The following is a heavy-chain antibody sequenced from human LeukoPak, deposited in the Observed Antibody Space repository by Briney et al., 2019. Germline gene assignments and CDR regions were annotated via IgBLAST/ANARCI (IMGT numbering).Heavy chain of an antibody. CDR2: IKQDGSEK. D-gene: IGHD6-13*01. J-gene: IGHJ4*02. CDR1: GFTFSSYW. Sequence: GGSLRLSCAASGFTFSSYWMSWVRQAPGKGLEWVANIKQDGSEKYYVDSVKGRFTISRDNAKNSLYLQMNSLRAEDTAVYYCARDAPIPSSSFDYWGQGTLVTVSS. CDR3: ARDAPIPSSSFDY. V-gene: IGHV3-7*01.